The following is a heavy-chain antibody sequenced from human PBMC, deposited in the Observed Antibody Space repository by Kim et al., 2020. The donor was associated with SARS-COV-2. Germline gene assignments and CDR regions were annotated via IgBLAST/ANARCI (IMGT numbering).Heavy chain of an antibody. CDR3: ARSGGTKQWLVRDFDY. CDR2: IYYSGST. D-gene: IGHD6-19*01. J-gene: IGHJ4*02. V-gene: IGHV4-59*11. CDR1: GGSISSHY. Sequence: SETLSLTCTVSGGSISSHYWSWIRQPPGKGLDWIGYIYYSGSTNYNPSLKSRVTISVDTSKNQFSLKLSSVTAADTAVYYCARSGGTKQWLVRDFDYWGQGTLVTVSS.